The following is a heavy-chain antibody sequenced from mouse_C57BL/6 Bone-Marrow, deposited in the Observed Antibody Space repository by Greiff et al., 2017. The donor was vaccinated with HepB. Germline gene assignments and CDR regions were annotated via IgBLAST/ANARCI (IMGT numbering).Heavy chain of an antibody. CDR2: ISSGGDYI. CDR1: GFTFSSYA. V-gene: IGHV5-9-1*02. J-gene: IGHJ1*03. CDR3: TNVLAAFDV. Sequence: DVKVEESGEGLVKPGGSLKLSCAASGFTFSSYAMSWVRQTPEKRLEWVAYISSGGDYIYYADTVKGRFTISRDNASNTLYLHMSSLKSEDTSMYCCTNVLAAFDVWGTGTTVTVSS.